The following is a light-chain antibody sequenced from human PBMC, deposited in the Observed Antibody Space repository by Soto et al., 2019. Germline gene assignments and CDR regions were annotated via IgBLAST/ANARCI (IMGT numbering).Light chain of an antibody. J-gene: IGKJ1*01. CDR3: QQYNSYSRT. Sequence: DIQMTQSPSTLSASVGGRVTITCRASQSISSRLAWYQQKPGKAPKLLIYDASSLESGVPSRFSGSGSGTEFTLTISSLQPDDFATYYCQQYNSYSRTFGQGTKVEIK. CDR2: DAS. V-gene: IGKV1-5*01. CDR1: QSISSR.